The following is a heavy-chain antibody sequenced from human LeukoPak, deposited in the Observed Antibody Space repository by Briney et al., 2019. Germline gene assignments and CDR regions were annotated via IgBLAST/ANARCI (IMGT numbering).Heavy chain of an antibody. CDR2: ISSSGSTI. CDR3: ARDPTDVAAAVTFDH. V-gene: IGHV3-11*04. Sequence: GGSLRLSCAASGFTFSDYYMSWIRQAPGKGLEWVSYISSSGSTIYYADSVKGRFTISRDNAKNSLYLQMNSLRAEDTAVYYCARDPTDVAAAVTFDHWGQGTLVAVSS. J-gene: IGHJ4*02. D-gene: IGHD6-13*01. CDR1: GFTFSDYY.